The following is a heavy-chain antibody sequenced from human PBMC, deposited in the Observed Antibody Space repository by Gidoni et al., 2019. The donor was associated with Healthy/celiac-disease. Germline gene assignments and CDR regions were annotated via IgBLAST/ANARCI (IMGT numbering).Heavy chain of an antibody. CDR1: GGSISSYY. D-gene: IGHD3-10*01. CDR3: ARVSGGWYYFDY. CDR2: IYYSGST. Sequence: QVQLQESGPGLVKPSETLSLTCTVSGGSISSYYWSWIRQPPGKGLEWSGYIYYSGSTNYNPSLKSRVTISVDTSKNQFSLKLSSVTAADTAVYYCARVSGGWYYFDYWGQGTLVTVSS. J-gene: IGHJ4*02. V-gene: IGHV4-59*01.